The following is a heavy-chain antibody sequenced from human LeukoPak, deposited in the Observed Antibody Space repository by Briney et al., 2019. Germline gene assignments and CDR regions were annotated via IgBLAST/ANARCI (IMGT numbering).Heavy chain of an antibody. CDR2: ISWDGGST. J-gene: IGHJ6*03. V-gene: IGHV3-43D*04. CDR3: AKAKGLGELSSKHYYYYYYMDV. D-gene: IGHD3-16*02. CDR1: GFTFDDYA. Sequence: PGGSLRLSCAASGFTFDDYAMHWVRQAPGKGLEWVALISWDGGSTYYADSVKGRFTISRDKSKNSLYLQMNSLRADDTALYYCAKAKGLGELSSKHYYYYYYMDVWGKGTTVTVSS.